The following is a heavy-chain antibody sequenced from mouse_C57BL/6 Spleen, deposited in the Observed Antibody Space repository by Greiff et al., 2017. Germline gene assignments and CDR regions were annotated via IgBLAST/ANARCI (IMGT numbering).Heavy chain of an antibody. CDR2: IDPSDSYT. D-gene: IGHD2-4*01. CDR3: APYDYDPAY. CDR1: GYTFTSYW. V-gene: IGHV1-59*01. J-gene: IGHJ2*01. Sequence: VQLQQPGAELVRPGTSVKLSCKASGYTFTSYWMHWVKQRPGQGLEWIGVIDPSDSYTNYNQKFKGKDTFTVEPSSSTAYMQLSSLTSEDSAVYYCAPYDYDPAYWGQGTTLTVSS.